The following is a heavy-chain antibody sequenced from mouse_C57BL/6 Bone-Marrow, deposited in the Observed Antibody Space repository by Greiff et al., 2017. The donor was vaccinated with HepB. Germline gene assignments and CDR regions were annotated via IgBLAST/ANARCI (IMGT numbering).Heavy chain of an antibody. CDR2: IDPSDSYT. J-gene: IGHJ3*01. CDR3: ARGGGFAY. V-gene: IGHV1-50*01. CDR1: GYTFTSYW. Sequence: VQLQQPGAELVKPGASVKLSCKASGYTFTSYWMQWVKQRPGQGLEWIGEIDPSDSYTNYNQKFKGKATLTVDTSSSPAYMQLSSLTSEDSAVYYCARGGGFAYWGQGTLVTVSA.